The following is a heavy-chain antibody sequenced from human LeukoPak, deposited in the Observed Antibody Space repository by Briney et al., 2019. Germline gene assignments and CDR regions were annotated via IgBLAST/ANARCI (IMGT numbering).Heavy chain of an antibody. CDR3: ARDGTAPGLYFDL. CDR2: IRQDGGEK. J-gene: IGHJ4*01. Sequence: PGRSLRLSCAVSGFTFTDYWMNWVRQAPGKGLEWVASIRQDGGEKSYVDSVKGRFTISRDNTKNSLYLQMSSLRAEDTALYYCARDGTAPGLYFDLWGQGTLVTVSS. D-gene: IGHD6-13*01. V-gene: IGHV3-7*01. CDR1: GFTFTDYW.